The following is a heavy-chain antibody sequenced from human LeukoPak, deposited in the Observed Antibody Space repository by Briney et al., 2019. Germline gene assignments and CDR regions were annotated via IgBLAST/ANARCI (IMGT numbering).Heavy chain of an antibody. CDR3: ARGPGIAAAGIIGLDY. CDR2: IYTSGST. CDR1: GGSISSGSYH. Sequence: PSQTLSLTCTVSGGSISSGSYHWSWIRQPAGKGLEWIGRIYTSGSTNYNPSLKSRVTISVDTSKNQFSLKLSSVTAADTAVYYCARGPGIAAAGIIGLDYWGQGTLVTVSS. V-gene: IGHV4-61*02. D-gene: IGHD6-13*01. J-gene: IGHJ4*02.